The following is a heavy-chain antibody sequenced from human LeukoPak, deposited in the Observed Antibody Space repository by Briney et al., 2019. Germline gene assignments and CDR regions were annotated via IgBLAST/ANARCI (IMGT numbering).Heavy chain of an antibody. D-gene: IGHD3-22*01. CDR2: IYHSGST. J-gene: IGHJ6*03. CDR3: ARVSDSSGYYSPSEYYYYMDV. CDR1: GYSFSSGYY. V-gene: IGHV4-38-2*02. Sequence: PSETLSLTCTVSGYSFSSGYYWGWIRQPPGKGLEWIGSIYHSGSTYYNPSLKSRVTISVDTSKNQFSLKLSSVTAADTAVYYCARVSDSSGYYSPSEYYYYMDVWGKGTTVTVSS.